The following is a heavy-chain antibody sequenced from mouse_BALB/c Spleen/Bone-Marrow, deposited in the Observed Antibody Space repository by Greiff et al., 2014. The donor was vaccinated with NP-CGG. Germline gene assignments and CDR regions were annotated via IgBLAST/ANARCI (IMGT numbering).Heavy chain of an antibody. J-gene: IGHJ2*01. CDR2: ISSGGST. V-gene: IGHV5-6-5*01. Sequence: VQLKESGGGLVKPGGSLKLSCAASGFTFSSYAMSWVRQTPERRLEWVASISSGGSTYYPDSVKGRFTISRDNARNILYLQMSSLMSEDTAMYYCAREVDGWYYFDYWGQGTTLTVSS. D-gene: IGHD2-3*01. CDR3: AREVDGWYYFDY. CDR1: GFTFSSYA.